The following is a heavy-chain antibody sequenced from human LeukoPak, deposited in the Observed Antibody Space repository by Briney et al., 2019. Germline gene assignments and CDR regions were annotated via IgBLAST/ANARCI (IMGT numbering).Heavy chain of an antibody. Sequence: PGGSLRLSCAASGFTFSSYWMSWVRQTPQKGLDWVANIKEDGSEKYYVDSVKGRFTISRENTKNSLYLQMNSLRADDTAVYYCARDHLGYSFDYWGQGTLVTVPS. V-gene: IGHV3-7*04. CDR2: IKEDGSEK. CDR1: GFTFSSYW. CDR3: ARDHLGYSFDY. J-gene: IGHJ4*02.